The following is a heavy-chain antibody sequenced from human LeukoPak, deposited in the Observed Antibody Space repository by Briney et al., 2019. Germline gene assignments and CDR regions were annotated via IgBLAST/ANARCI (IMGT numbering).Heavy chain of an antibody. D-gene: IGHD6-6*01. V-gene: IGHV4-34*01. J-gene: IGHJ4*02. Sequence: SLTCAXXGGSFSGYYWSWIRQPPGKGLEWIGYIYHSGSTYYNPSLKSRVTISVDRSKNQFSLKLSSVTAADTAVYYCARAGAAQPYYFDYWGQGTLVTVSS. CDR3: ARAGAAQPYYFDY. CDR2: IYHSGST. CDR1: GGSFSGYY.